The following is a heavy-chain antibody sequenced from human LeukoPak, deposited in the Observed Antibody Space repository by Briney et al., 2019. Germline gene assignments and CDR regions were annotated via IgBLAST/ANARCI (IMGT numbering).Heavy chain of an antibody. J-gene: IGHJ5*02. V-gene: IGHV1-3*01. D-gene: IGHD3-22*01. CDR3: ARSVGDLSHRGIVVVRGWFDP. Sequence: ASVKVSCKASGYTFTSYAMHWVRQAPGQRLEWMGWINAGNGNTKYSQKFQGRVTITRDTSASTAYMELRSLRSDDTAVYYCARSVGDLSHRGIVVVRGWFDPWGQGTLVTASS. CDR2: INAGNGNT. CDR1: GYTFTSYA.